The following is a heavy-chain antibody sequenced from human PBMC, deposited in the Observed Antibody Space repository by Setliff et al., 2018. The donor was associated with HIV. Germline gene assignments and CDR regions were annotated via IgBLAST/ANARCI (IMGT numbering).Heavy chain of an antibody. CDR2: IYNRGRT. D-gene: IGHD2-15*01. CDR1: GGSLSSHY. J-gene: IGHJ2*01. CDR3: ARRQTDGNPLDYWFFDL. V-gene: IGHV4-59*11. Sequence: TLSLTCNVSGGSLSSHYWSWIRRSPVKGLEWIGTIYNRGRTSNSPSLKSRVTISVDTSKNQLSLILTSVTAADTAVYYCARRQTDGNPLDYWFFDLWGRGTLVTVSS.